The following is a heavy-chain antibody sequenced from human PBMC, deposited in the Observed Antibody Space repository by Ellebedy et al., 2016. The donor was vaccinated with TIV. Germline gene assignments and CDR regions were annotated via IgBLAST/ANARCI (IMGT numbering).Heavy chain of an antibody. CDR1: GYTFTSYA. CDR3: ARDCSGGSCYRDY. D-gene: IGHD2-15*01. V-gene: IGHV1-3*01. Sequence: AASVKVSCKACGYTFTSYAMHWVRQAPGQRLEWMGWINDGNGNTKYSQKFQGRVTITRDTSASTAYMELSSLRSEVTAVYYCARDCSGGSCYRDYWGQGTLVTVSS. CDR2: INDGNGNT. J-gene: IGHJ4*02.